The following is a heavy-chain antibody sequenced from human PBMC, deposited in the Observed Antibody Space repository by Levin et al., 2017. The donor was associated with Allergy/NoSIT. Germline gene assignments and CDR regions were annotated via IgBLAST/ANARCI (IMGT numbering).Heavy chain of an antibody. V-gene: IGHV1-18*01. CDR2: ISAYNGNT. CDR1: GYNFTNYG. J-gene: IGHJ6*03. Sequence: GESLKISCKASGYNFTNYGISWVRQAPGQGLEWMGWISAYNGNTNYAQKFQGSVTMTIQTSTNTAYMELRSLRSDDTAVYYCARVGIDFWGVYQKSWGYMDVWGQGTTVTVSS. D-gene: IGHD3-3*01. CDR3: ARVGIDFWGVYQKSWGYMDV.